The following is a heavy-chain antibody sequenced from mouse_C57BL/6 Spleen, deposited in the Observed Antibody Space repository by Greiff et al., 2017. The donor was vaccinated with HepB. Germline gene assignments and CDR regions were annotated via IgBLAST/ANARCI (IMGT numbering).Heavy chain of an antibody. Sequence: DVKLVESGGDLVKPGGSLKLSCAASGFTFSSYGMSWVRQTPDKRLEWVATISSGGSYTYYPGSVKGRFTISRDNAKNTLYLQMSSLKSEDTAMYYCARLYYYGYWGQGTTLTVSS. V-gene: IGHV5-6*02. CDR1: GFTFSSYG. CDR2: ISSGGSYT. J-gene: IGHJ2*01. D-gene: IGHD1-1*01. CDR3: ARLYYYGY.